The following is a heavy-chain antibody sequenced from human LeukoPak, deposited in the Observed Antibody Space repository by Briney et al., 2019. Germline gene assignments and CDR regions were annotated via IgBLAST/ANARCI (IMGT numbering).Heavy chain of an antibody. CDR3: AGDHSQYYYGSGSSYDY. J-gene: IGHJ4*02. D-gene: IGHD3-10*01. CDR2: IKQDGSEK. CDR1: GFTFSSYW. V-gene: IGHV3-7*01. Sequence: GGSLRLSCAASGFTFSSYWMSWVRQAPGKGLEWVANIKQDGSEKYYVDSVKGRFTISRDNAKNSLYLQMNSLRAEDTAVYYCAGDHSQYYYGSGSSYDYWGQGTLVTVSS.